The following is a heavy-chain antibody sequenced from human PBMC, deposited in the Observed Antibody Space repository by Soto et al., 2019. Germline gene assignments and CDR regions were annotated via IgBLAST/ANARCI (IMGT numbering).Heavy chain of an antibody. V-gene: IGHV4-34*01. Sequence: PSETLSLTCTVSGGSISNFYWSWIRQPPGKGLEWIGEINHSGSTNYNPSLKSRVTISVDTSKNQFSLKLSSVTAADTAVYYCARRCSSTSCYIDYWGQGTLVTVS. J-gene: IGHJ4*02. CDR2: INHSGST. D-gene: IGHD2-2*02. CDR3: ARRCSSTSCYIDY. CDR1: GGSISNFY.